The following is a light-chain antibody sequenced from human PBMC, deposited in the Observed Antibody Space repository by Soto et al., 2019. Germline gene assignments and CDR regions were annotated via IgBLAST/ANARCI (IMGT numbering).Light chain of an antibody. CDR1: SSNIGAGYD. CDR3: QSYDSSLSVSYV. V-gene: IGLV1-40*01. J-gene: IGLJ1*01. CDR2: GNK. Sequence: QSVLTQPPSVSGAPGQRVTISCTGSSSNIGAGYDVHWYQQRPGPAPKLLIYGNKNRPSGGPARFSGSKSGTSASLPITGLQAEDEADYYCQSYDSSLSVSYVFGTGTKVTVL.